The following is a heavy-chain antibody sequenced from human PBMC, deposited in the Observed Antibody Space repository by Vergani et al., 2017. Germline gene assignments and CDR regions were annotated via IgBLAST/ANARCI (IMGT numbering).Heavy chain of an antibody. Sequence: EVQLLESGGGSVQPGESLRLSCVASGFRFREHGMNWVRQAPGKGLEWVSSVSGSSATPYYADSVKGRFIISRDNSKNTLHLQMNSLRADDTAVYYCTKGSRGYTGYFFDYWGQGTLATVSS. J-gene: IGHJ4*02. CDR3: TKGSRGYTGYFFDY. D-gene: IGHD5-12*01. CDR2: VSGSSATP. V-gene: IGHV3-23*01. CDR1: GFRFREHG.